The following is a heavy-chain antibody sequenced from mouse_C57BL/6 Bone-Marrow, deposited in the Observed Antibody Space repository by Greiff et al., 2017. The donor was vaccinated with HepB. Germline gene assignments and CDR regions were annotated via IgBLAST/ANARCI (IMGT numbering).Heavy chain of an antibody. J-gene: IGHJ2*01. CDR2: INPSSGYT. D-gene: IGHD1-1*01. CDR1: GYTFTSYT. CDR3: ASAYYYGSSYGEGY. Sequence: QVQLQQSGAELARPGASVKKSCKASGYTFTSYTMHWVKQRPGQGLEWIGYINPSSGYTKYNQKFKDKATLTADKSSSTAYMQLSSLTSEDSAVYYCASAYYYGSSYGEGYWGQGTTLTVSS. V-gene: IGHV1-4*01.